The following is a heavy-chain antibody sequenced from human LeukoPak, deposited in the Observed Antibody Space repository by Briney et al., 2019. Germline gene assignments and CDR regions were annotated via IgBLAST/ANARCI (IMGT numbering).Heavy chain of an antibody. CDR2: ISGSGGST. CDR3: AKVYTTMVIRDRFDY. V-gene: IGHV3-23*01. Sequence: PGGSLGLSCAASGFTFSSYAMSWVRQAPGKGLEWVSAISGSGGSTYYADSVKGRFTISRDNSKNTLYLQMNSLRAEDTAVYYCAKVYTTMVIRDRFDYWGQGTLVTVSS. CDR1: GFTFSSYA. D-gene: IGHD5-18*01. J-gene: IGHJ4*02.